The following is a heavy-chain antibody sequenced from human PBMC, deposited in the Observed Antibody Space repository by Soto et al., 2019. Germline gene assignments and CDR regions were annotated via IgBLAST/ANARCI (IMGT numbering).Heavy chain of an antibody. CDR3: ARHPSITGTTVYYYGMDV. D-gene: IGHD1-20*01. CDR2: IIPILGIA. CDR1: GGTFSSYT. J-gene: IGHJ6*02. V-gene: IGHV1-69*02. Sequence: ASVKVSCKASGGTFSSYTISWVRQAPGQGLEWMGRIIPILGIANYAQKFQGRVTITADKSTSTAYMELSSLRSEDTAMYYCARHPSITGTTVYYYGMDVWGQGTTVTVSS.